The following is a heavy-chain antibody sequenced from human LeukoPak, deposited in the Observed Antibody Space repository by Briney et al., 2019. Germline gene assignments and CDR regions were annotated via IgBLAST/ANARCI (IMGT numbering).Heavy chain of an antibody. J-gene: IGHJ6*04. V-gene: IGHV3-48*01. D-gene: IGHD3-10*02. CDR1: GFTFSSYS. CDR2: ISSSSTTI. CDR3: AELGITMIGGV. Sequence: GGSLRLSCAASGFTFSSYSMNWVRQAPGKGLEWVSYISSSSTTIYYADSVKGRFTISRDNSKNTLYLQMNSLRAEDTAVYYCAELGITMIGGVWGKGTTVTISS.